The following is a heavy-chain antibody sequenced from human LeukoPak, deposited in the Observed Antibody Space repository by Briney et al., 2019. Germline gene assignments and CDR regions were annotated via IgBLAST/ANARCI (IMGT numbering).Heavy chain of an antibody. D-gene: IGHD2-15*01. CDR2: FDPEDGET. Sequence: ASVKVSCKVSGYTLTELSMHWVRQPPGKGLEWMGGFDPEDGETIYAQKFQGRVTMTEDTSTDTAYMELSSLRSEDTAVYYCATDSRFRYCSGGSCFDHENWFDPWGQGTLVTVSS. V-gene: IGHV1-24*01. CDR1: GYTLTELS. J-gene: IGHJ5*02. CDR3: ATDSRFRYCSGGSCFDHENWFDP.